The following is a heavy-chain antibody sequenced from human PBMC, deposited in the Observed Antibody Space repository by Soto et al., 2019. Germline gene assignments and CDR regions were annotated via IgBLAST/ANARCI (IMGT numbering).Heavy chain of an antibody. Sequence: EVQLLESGGGLVQPGGSLRLSCAASGFTLSSYAMSWVRQAPGKGLEWVSGISSDGDTIAYADSVQGRFTVFRDNAKNSLYLQMNSLRAEDTALYYCTKGGYDLIYYFGMDVWGQGTTVTVSS. V-gene: IGHV3-9*01. J-gene: IGHJ6*02. CDR1: GFTLSSYA. CDR2: ISSDGDTI. CDR3: TKGGYDLIYYFGMDV. D-gene: IGHD5-12*01.